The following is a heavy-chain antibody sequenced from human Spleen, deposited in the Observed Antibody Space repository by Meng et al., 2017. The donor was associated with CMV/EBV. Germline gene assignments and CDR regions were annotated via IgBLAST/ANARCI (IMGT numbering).Heavy chain of an antibody. Sequence: ASVKVSCKASGYTFTSNGISWVRQAPGQGLEWMGWISAYNGNTNYAQKFQGRATMTTDTSTSTAYMELRSLRSDDTAVYYCARDRGCSSTSCYIFGFDPWGQGTLVTVSS. V-gene: IGHV1-18*01. CDR3: ARDRGCSSTSCYIFGFDP. J-gene: IGHJ5*02. CDR2: ISAYNGNT. CDR1: GYTFTSNG. D-gene: IGHD2-2*02.